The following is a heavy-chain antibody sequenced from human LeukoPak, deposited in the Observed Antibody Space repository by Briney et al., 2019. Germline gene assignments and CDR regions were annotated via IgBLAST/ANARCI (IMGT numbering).Heavy chain of an antibody. CDR2: INNSGGST. D-gene: IGHD2-2*02. CDR3: AKDCREDGIVGSTSCYNFDY. CDR1: GFTFSSYA. Sequence: PGGSLRLSCAASGFTFSSYAMSWVRQAPGKGLEWVSVINNSGGSTYYADSVKGRFTISRDNAKNTLYLQMNSLRAEDTAVYYCAKDCREDGIVGSTSCYNFDYWGQGTLVTVSS. V-gene: IGHV3-23*01. J-gene: IGHJ4*02.